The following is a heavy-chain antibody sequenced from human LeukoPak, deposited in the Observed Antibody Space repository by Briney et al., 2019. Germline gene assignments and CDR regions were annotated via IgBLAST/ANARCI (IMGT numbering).Heavy chain of an antibody. CDR3: AKAKIRDFDY. D-gene: IGHD3-10*01. CDR1: GFTFSSYG. J-gene: IGHJ4*02. V-gene: IGHV3-23*01. Sequence: PGGSLRLSCAASGFTFSSYGMSWVRQAPGKGLGWVSAISGSGGSTYYADSVKGRFTISRDNSKNTLYLQMNSLRAEDTAVYYCAKAKIRDFDYWGQGTLVTVSS. CDR2: ISGSGGST.